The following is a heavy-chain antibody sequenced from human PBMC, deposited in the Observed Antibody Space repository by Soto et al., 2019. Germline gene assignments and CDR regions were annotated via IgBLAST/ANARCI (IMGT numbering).Heavy chain of an antibody. CDR2: IKQDGSEK. CDR1: GFTFSSYW. Sequence: EVQLVESGGGLVQPGGSLRLSCAASGFTFSSYWMSWVRQAPGKGLEWVANIKQDGSEKYYVDSVKGRFTISRDNAKNSLYLQMNSLRAEDTAVYYCARGYSSSRVYYYYGMDVWGQGTTVTVSS. D-gene: IGHD6-6*01. V-gene: IGHV3-7*03. J-gene: IGHJ6*02. CDR3: ARGYSSSRVYYYYGMDV.